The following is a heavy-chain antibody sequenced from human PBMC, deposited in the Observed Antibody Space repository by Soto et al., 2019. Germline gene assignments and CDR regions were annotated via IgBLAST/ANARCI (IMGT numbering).Heavy chain of an antibody. D-gene: IGHD1-1*01. CDR2: ISAHNGNT. Sequence: QVHLVQSGAEVKKPGASVKVSCKGSGYAFTTYGITWVRQAPGQGLEWMGWISAHNGNTNYAQKLQGRVTVTRATSTSPAYRELRSLRSDDTAVYYGARGRYGDYWGQGALVTVSS. CDR1: GYAFTTYG. V-gene: IGHV1-18*01. J-gene: IGHJ4*02. CDR3: ARGRYGDY.